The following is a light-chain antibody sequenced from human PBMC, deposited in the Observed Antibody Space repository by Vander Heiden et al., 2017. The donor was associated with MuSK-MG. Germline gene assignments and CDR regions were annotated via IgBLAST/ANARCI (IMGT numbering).Light chain of an antibody. J-gene: IGLJ2*01. CDR2: GKN. V-gene: IGLV3-19*01. Sequence: SSELTQDPAVSVALGQTVRITFQGDRLRSYYATWYQQKPGQAPALDIYGKNNRPSGIPDRFSGSISGNTASLTITGAQAEDEADYYCNSRDSSGNPHVVFGGGTKLTGL. CDR3: NSRDSSGNPHVV. CDR1: RLRSYY.